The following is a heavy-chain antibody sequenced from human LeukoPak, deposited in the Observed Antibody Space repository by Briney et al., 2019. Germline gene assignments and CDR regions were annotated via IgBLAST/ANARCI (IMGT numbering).Heavy chain of an antibody. CDR2: IYYSGST. CDR1: AGSISSYY. V-gene: IGHV4-59*01. D-gene: IGHD3-10*01. Sequence: SETLSLTCTVSAGSISSYYWTWIRQPPGKGLEWIGYIYYSGSTNYNPSLKSRVTISVDTSKNQFSLKLSSVTAADTAVYYCARVGGRFGELSNFLHPYYYYYGMDVWGQGTTVTVSS. J-gene: IGHJ6*02. CDR3: ARVGGRFGELSNFLHPYYYYYGMDV.